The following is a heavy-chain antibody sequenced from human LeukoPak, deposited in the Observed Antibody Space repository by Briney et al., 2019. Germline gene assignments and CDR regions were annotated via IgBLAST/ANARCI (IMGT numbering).Heavy chain of an antibody. D-gene: IGHD5-18*01. CDR2: IYSGGST. CDR3: ARDEGYSYGYGH. CDR1: GFTVSSNY. Sequence: GGSLRLSCAASGFTVSSNYMSWVRQAPGKGLEWVSVIYSGGSTYYADSVKGRFTISRDNSKNTLYLQMNSLRAEDTAVYYCARDEGYSYGYGHWGQGTLVTVSS. J-gene: IGHJ4*02. V-gene: IGHV3-66*01.